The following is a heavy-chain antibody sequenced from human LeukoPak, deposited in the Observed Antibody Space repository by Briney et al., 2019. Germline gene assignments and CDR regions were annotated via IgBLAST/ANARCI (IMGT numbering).Heavy chain of an antibody. J-gene: IGHJ5*02. CDR2: INHSGST. D-gene: IGHD6-13*01. Sequence: SETLSLTCAVYGGSFSDYYWSWIRQPPGKGLEWIGEINHSGSTNYNPSLKSRVTISVDTSKNQFSLKLRSVTAADTAVYYCARAYSSSWYWNWFDPWGQGTLVTVSS. V-gene: IGHV4-34*01. CDR1: GGSFSDYY. CDR3: ARAYSSSWYWNWFDP.